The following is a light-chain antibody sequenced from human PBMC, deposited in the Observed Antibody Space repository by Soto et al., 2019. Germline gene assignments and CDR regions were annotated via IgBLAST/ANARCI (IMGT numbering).Light chain of an antibody. CDR3: QKYNAVPRT. Sequence: DIQMTQSPSSLSASVGDRVTITCRASQGISHFLAWYQQKPGKVPKLLIYAASILQSGVPPRFSGSGSGTEFALNISILQPEDVAPYYCQKYNAVPRTFGQGTKVEI. V-gene: IGKV1-27*01. J-gene: IGKJ1*01. CDR2: AAS. CDR1: QGISHF.